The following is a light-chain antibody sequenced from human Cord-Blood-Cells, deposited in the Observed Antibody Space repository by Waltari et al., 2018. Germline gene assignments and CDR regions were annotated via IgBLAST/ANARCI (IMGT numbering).Light chain of an antibody. CDR1: QSISSY. CDR3: QQRYSTPYT. V-gene: IGKV1-39*01. Sequence: DIQMTQSPSSLSASVGDRVTITCRASQSISSYLNWYQQKPGKAPKLLIYAASSLQSGVPSRFSGSGSGTDVTLTISSLQPEDFATYYCQQRYSTPYTFGQATKLEIK. CDR2: AAS. J-gene: IGKJ2*01.